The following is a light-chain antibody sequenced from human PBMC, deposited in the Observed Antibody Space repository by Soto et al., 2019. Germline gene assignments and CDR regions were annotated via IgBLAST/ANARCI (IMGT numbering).Light chain of an antibody. CDR1: QSVSRRY. Sequence: TPFPGTLSLTPGERATLSCRASQSVSRRYLEWYQQKPGQAPTLLIYGASXRATGSPDRFSGSGSGTDFTLTISSLEPEDFAVYXXXXXXXXXXXXFXQGTRLDIK. CDR2: GAS. V-gene: IGKV3-20*01. J-gene: IGKJ5*01. CDR3: XXXXXXXXXX.